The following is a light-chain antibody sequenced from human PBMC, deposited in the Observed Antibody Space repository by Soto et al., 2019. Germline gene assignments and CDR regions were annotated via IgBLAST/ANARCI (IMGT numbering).Light chain of an antibody. CDR3: SSYAGGNEVI. Sequence: QSVLTQPPSASGSPGQSVTISCTGTSSDVGGYNFVSWYQHHPGKAPKLMIYEVTKRPSGVPDRFSGSKSGNTASLTVSGLQAEDEADYYCSSYAGGNEVIFGGGTQLTVL. CDR1: SSDVGGYNF. CDR2: EVT. V-gene: IGLV2-8*01. J-gene: IGLJ2*01.